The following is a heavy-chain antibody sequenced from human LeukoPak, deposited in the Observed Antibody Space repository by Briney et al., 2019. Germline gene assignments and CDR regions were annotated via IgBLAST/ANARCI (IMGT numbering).Heavy chain of an antibody. V-gene: IGHV4-34*01. Sequence: SETLSLTCAVYGGSFSGYYWKWIRQPPGKGAEWIGDISHGGTTHYNPSLKSRLTISFDTSQNQLSLNLISVTAADTAVYCCARGNSDFGVIMGWFDPWGQETLVSVS. CDR2: ISHGGTT. CDR3: ARGNSDFGVIMGWFDP. J-gene: IGHJ5*02. D-gene: IGHD2-21*01. CDR1: GGSFSGYY.